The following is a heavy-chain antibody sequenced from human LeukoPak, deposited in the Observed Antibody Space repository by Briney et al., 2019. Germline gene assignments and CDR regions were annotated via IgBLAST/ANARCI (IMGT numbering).Heavy chain of an antibody. CDR3: AKDLPYYYGMDV. Sequence: GGSLRLSCAASGFTFSSYSMNWVRQAPGKGLEWVSSISSSSSYIYYADSVKGRFTISRDNAKNSLYLQMNSLRAEDTAVYYCAKDLPYYYGMDVWGQGITVTVSS. J-gene: IGHJ6*02. CDR2: ISSSSSYI. V-gene: IGHV3-21*04. CDR1: GFTFSSYS.